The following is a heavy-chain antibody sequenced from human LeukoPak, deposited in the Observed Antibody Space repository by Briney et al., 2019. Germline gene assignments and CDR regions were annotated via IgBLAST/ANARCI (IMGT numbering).Heavy chain of an antibody. Sequence: GGSLRLSCAASGFTFSDYYMSWIRQAPGKGLEWVSYISSSGSTIYYADSVKGRFTISRDNAKNSLYLQMNSLRAEDTAVYYCARDGTYYDFWSGYLNGMDVWGQGTTVTVSS. V-gene: IGHV3-11*01. CDR1: GFTFSDYY. CDR2: ISSSGSTI. CDR3: ARDGTYYDFWSGYLNGMDV. J-gene: IGHJ6*02. D-gene: IGHD3-3*01.